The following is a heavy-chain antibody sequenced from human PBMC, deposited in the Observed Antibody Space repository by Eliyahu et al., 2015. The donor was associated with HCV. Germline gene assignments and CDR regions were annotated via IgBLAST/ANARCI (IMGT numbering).Heavy chain of an antibody. J-gene: IGHJ4*02. D-gene: IGHD3-9*01. CDR3: AREGGYFDILTGHHHYYFDY. CDR1: GFTFXSXS. V-gene: IGHV3-21*01. CDR2: ITSSSSYI. Sequence: EVQLVESGGGLVKPGGSLRLSCAASGFTFXSXSMNWVRQAPGKGLEWVSSITSSSSYIYYADSVKGRFTISRDNAKNSLYLQMNSLRAEDTAVYYCAREGGYFDILTGHHHYYFDYWGQGTLVTVSS.